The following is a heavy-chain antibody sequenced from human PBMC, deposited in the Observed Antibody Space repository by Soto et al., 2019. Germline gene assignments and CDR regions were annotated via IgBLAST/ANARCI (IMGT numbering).Heavy chain of an antibody. CDR2: IYYSGST. D-gene: IGHD3-10*01. Sequence: PSETLSLTCTVSGGSISSYYWTWIRQPPGTGLEWIGYIYYSGSTTYNPSLKSRVTITVDTSKNQFSLKLSSVTAADTAEYNCARIRTYYGSGTYYPNFDYWGQGALVTVSS. CDR3: ARIRTYYGSGTYYPNFDY. V-gene: IGHV4-59*01. J-gene: IGHJ4*02. CDR1: GGSISSYY.